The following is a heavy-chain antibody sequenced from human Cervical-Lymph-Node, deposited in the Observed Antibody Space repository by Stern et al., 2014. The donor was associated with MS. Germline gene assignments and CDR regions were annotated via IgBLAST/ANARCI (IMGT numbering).Heavy chain of an antibody. Sequence: VQLVESGGGVVQPGRSLRLSCVASGFTFSNYAMHWVRQAPGKGLEWVAIISHGGSDKYYADSVKGRFTISRDNSKNTLYLQMNSLRAEDTAVYYCAREHYYDGTVYYPLFDCWGQGTLVTVSS. J-gene: IGHJ4*02. D-gene: IGHD3-22*01. CDR2: ISHGGSDK. CDR3: AREHYYDGTVYYPLFDC. CDR1: GFTFSNYA. V-gene: IGHV3-30-3*01.